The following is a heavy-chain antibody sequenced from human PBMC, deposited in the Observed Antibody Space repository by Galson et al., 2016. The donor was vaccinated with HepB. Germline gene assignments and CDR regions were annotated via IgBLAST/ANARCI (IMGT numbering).Heavy chain of an antibody. CDR3: AKDLGAPYFYGLDV. Sequence: SLRLSCAASGFTFSNAWMSWVRQAPGKGLEWVGRIKSKTHGGTTDYAAPVKGRFTISRDDSKNTLYLQMNSLRAEDTAVYYCAKDLGAPYFYGLDVWGQGTTVTVSS. CDR2: IKSKTHGGTT. J-gene: IGHJ6*02. D-gene: IGHD3-16*01. V-gene: IGHV3-15*01. CDR1: GFTFSNAW.